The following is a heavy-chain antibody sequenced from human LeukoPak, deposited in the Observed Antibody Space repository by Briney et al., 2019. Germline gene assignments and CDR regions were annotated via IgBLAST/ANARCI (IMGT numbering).Heavy chain of an antibody. D-gene: IGHD3-10*01. V-gene: IGHV3-48*03. Sequence: GGSLRLSCAASGFTFSSYGMNWVRQAPGKGLEWVSYISSSGNTIYYADSVKGRFTISRDNAKNSLYLQMNSLRAEETAVYYCARGGGYYGSGSLHYYYNGMEVWGQGATVTAS. CDR2: ISSSGNTI. CDR1: GFTFSSYG. CDR3: ARGGGYYGSGSLHYYYNGMEV. J-gene: IGHJ6*02.